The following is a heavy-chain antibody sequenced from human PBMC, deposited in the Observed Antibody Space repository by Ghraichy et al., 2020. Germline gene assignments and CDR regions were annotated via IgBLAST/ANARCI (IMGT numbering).Heavy chain of an antibody. CDR2: VYYTGTT. Sequence: SETLSLTCSVSGASIMLYYWSWIRQPPGKGLEWIGYVYYTGTTNYNPSLKSRVTMSVDTSKNQMSLKLSSVTAADTAVYYCARERISPGWFDPWGQGTLVTVSS. CDR1: GASIMLYY. V-gene: IGHV4-59*01. D-gene: IGHD2/OR15-2a*01. CDR3: ARERISPGWFDP. J-gene: IGHJ5*02.